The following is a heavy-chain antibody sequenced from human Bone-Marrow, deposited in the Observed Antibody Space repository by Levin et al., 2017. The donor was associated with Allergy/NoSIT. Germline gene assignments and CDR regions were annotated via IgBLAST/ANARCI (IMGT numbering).Heavy chain of an antibody. V-gene: IGHV3-74*03. CDR3: ARDEWGALDY. CDR2: IGLDGSAT. J-gene: IGHJ4*02. CDR1: GFTFSRYW. Sequence: QTGGSLRLSCATGGFTFSRYWMHWVRQALGKGLVWVSRIGLDGSATTYADFVKGRFTVSRDNAKNTVFLQMNDLRAEDTAVYYCARDEWGALDYWGQGTLATVSS. D-gene: IGHD2-8*01.